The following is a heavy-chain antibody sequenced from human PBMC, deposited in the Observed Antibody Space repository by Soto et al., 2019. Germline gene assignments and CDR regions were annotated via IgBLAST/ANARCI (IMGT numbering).Heavy chain of an antibody. V-gene: IGHV3-33*01. CDR2: IWYDGSNK. Sequence: PGGSLRLSCAASGFSFPSYGMHWVRQAPGKGLEWVAVIWYDGSNKNYADSVKGRFTISRDNSKNTLYLQMNSLRAEDTAVYYCARDRVVVGDYLDYYYAMDLWGQGSTVTVSS. CDR1: GFSFPSYG. CDR3: ARDRVVVGDYLDYYYAMDL. J-gene: IGHJ6*02. D-gene: IGHD4-17*01.